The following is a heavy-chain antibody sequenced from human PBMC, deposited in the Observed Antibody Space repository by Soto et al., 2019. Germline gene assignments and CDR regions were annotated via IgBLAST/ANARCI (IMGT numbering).Heavy chain of an antibody. J-gene: IGHJ5*02. V-gene: IGHV3-23*01. CDR3: ANHISSGWINWFDP. D-gene: IGHD6-19*01. CDR2: ISGSGGST. CDR1: GFTFSSYA. Sequence: GGSLRLSCAASGFTFSSYAMSWVRQAPGKGLEWVSAISGSGGSTYYADSVKGRFTISRDNSKNTLYLQMNSLRAEDTAVYYCANHISSGWINWFDPWGQGTLVTVSS.